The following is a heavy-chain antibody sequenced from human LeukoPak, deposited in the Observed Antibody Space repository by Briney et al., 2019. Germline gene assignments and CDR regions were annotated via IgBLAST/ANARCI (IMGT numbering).Heavy chain of an antibody. CDR1: GFTFKNYW. CDR3: VREARESGGFDY. V-gene: IGHV3-7*01. J-gene: IGHJ4*02. CDR2: IKQDGSEK. D-gene: IGHD2-15*01. Sequence: GGSLRLSCAGSGFTFKNYWMSWVRQAPGKGLGWEANIKQDGSEKYYVDSVKGRFTISRDNAKNSLYLQMNSLRAEDTAVYYCVREARESGGFDYWGQGTLVTVSS.